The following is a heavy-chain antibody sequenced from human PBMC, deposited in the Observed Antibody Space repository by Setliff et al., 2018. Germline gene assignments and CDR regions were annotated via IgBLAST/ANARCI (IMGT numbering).Heavy chain of an antibody. CDR3: ARDLRGSGNYYEVADY. CDR1: GYTFKTYG. Sequence: GASVKVSCKASGYTFKTYGFTWVRQAPGQGLEWMGWISPYNGNTNSAQNFQGRLTMTRDTSTSTVYMELSSLRSEDTAVYYCARDLRGSGNYYEVADYWGQGTLVTVSS. D-gene: IGHD1-26*01. J-gene: IGHJ4*02. CDR2: ISPYNGNT. V-gene: IGHV1-18*01.